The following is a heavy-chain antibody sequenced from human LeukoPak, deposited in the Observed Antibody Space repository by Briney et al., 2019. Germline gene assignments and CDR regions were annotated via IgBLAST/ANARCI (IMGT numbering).Heavy chain of an antibody. CDR3: ARDTRREGYWSGLFDY. J-gene: IGHJ4*02. Sequence: SQTLSLTCAISGDSVSSNSAAWNWIRQSPSRGLEWLGRTYYTSKWYNDYAVSVKSRITINPDTSKNQFSLQLNSVTPEDTAVYYCARDTRREGYWSGLFDYWGQGTLVTVSS. CDR1: GDSVSSNSAA. V-gene: IGHV6-1*01. CDR2: TYYTSKWYN. D-gene: IGHD2-15*01.